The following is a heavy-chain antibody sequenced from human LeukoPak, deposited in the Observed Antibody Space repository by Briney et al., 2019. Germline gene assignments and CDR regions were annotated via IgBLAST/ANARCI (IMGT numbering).Heavy chain of an antibody. CDR1: GYSISSGYY. J-gene: IGHJ6*02. CDR2: IYHSGST. D-gene: IGHD6-13*01. CDR3: ARDHYSSSWPDEDYYYGMDV. V-gene: IGHV4-38-2*02. Sequence: SETLSLTCTVSGYSISSGYYWGWIRQPPGKGLEWIGSIYHSGSTYYNPSLKSRVTISVDTSKNQFSLKLSSVTAADTAVYYCARDHYSSSWPDEDYYYGMDVWGQGTTVTVSS.